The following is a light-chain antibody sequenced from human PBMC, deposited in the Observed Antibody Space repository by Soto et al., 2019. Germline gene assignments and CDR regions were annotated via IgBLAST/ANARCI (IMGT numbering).Light chain of an antibody. CDR1: QGIASS. Sequence: DVQLTQSPSFLSASVGDRVTITCRASQGIASSLAWYQQKPGKAPKLLIYDASTLFGGVPSRFSGSGSGTEFTLTITSLQPEDFASYYCQKLIIYPLTFGGGTKVEIK. CDR3: QKLIIYPLT. J-gene: IGKJ4*01. V-gene: IGKV1-9*01. CDR2: DAS.